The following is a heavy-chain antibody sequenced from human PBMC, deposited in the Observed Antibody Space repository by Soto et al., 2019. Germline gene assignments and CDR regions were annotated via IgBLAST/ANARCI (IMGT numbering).Heavy chain of an antibody. D-gene: IGHD6-19*01. CDR2: ISSSGSTI. V-gene: IGHV3-11*01. J-gene: IGHJ6*03. Sequence: GGSLRLSCAASGFTFSDYYMSWIRQAPGKGLEWVSYISSSGSTIYYADSVKGRFTISRDNAKNSLYLQMNTLRAEDTAVYYCARGEYSSGWRIYYYYMDVWGKGTTVTVSS. CDR1: GFTFSDYY. CDR3: ARGEYSSGWRIYYYYMDV.